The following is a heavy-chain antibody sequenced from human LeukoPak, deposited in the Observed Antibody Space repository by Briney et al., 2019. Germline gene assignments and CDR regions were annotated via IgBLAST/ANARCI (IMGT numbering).Heavy chain of an antibody. V-gene: IGHV5-51*01. J-gene: IGHJ3*02. CDR3: ARHGPYGGNSDEAFDI. D-gene: IGHD4-23*01. CDR2: IYPGDSDT. Sequence: GESLKISCKGSGYSFAHYWIGWVRQKPGKGLEWMGIIYPGDSDTRYSPSFQGQVTISADKSISTAYLQWNSLKASDTAMYYCARHGPYGGNSDEAFDIWGQGTMVTVSS. CDR1: GYSFAHYW.